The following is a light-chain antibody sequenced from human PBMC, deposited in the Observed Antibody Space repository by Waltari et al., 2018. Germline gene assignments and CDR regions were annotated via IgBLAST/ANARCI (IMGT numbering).Light chain of an antibody. J-gene: IGLJ3*02. CDR1: SSDFGANKY. Sequence: QSALTQPASVSGSPGQSITISCTATSSDFGANKYVSWYQQHPGKAPKVVISDGPGRPSGVSNRFSGSKSGSTASLTISGLQTEDEAGYYCSSRTNSITWVFGGGTKVTVL. CDR3: SSRTNSITWV. V-gene: IGLV2-14*03. CDR2: DGP.